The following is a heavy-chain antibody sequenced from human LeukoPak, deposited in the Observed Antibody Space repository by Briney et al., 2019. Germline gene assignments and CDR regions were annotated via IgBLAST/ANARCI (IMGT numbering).Heavy chain of an antibody. V-gene: IGHV1-18*01. D-gene: IGHD1-26*01. CDR2: ISAYSGNT. Sequence: GASVKVSCKASGYTFTSYGISWVRQAPGKGLGWMGWISAYSGNTNYAQKLQGRVTMTTDTSTSTAYMELRSLRSDDTAVYYCAREVGGPTNYYFDYWGQGTLVTVSS. CDR1: GYTFTSYG. CDR3: AREVGGPTNYYFDY. J-gene: IGHJ4*02.